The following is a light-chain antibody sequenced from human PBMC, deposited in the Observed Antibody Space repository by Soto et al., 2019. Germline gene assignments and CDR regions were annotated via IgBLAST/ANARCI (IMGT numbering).Light chain of an antibody. CDR3: SSYTSSSTLYV. CDR2: EVT. Sequence: QSVLTQPASVSGSPGQSVTISCTGTSTDVGSFNLVSWFQQHPGKAPRLIIYEVTKRPSGVSNRFSGSKSGNTASLTISGLQAEDEADYYCSSYTSSSTLYVFGTGTKLTVL. J-gene: IGLJ1*01. V-gene: IGLV2-14*02. CDR1: STDVGSFNL.